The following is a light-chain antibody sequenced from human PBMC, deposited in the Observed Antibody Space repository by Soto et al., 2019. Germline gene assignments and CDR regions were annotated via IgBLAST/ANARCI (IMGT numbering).Light chain of an antibody. Sequence: EIVVTQSPATLSVSPGERATLSCRASQSVGNNFAWYQQKPGQAPRLLIFAASTRATGVPVRFSRSGSGTDFTLTISRLQSEDFAVYYCQQYGDWPLTFGGGAKIEIE. V-gene: IGKV3-15*01. CDR1: QSVGNN. CDR2: AAS. J-gene: IGKJ4*01. CDR3: QQYGDWPLT.